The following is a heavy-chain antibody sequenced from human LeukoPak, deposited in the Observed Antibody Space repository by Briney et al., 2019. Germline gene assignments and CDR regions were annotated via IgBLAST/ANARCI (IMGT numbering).Heavy chain of an antibody. J-gene: IGHJ4*02. Sequence: ASVKVSCKASGYTFTTYGISWVRQAPGQGLEWMGWISPYSGNTNYAQKFLGRVTMTTDTSTSTVYMELRSLTLDDTAVYYCARDQSPGLFDYWGQGTLVTVSS. CDR1: GYTFTTYG. CDR2: ISPYSGNT. V-gene: IGHV1-18*01. CDR3: ARDQSPGLFDY.